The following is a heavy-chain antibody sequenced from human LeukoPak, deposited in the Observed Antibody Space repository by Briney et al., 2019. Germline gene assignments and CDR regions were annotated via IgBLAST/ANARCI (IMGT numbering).Heavy chain of an antibody. CDR3: AIIRGEDYGDYGFGY. J-gene: IGHJ4*02. CDR2: INPNTGVT. V-gene: IGHV1-2*06. Sequence: ASVKVSCKASGYTFSGHYLHWVRQAPGQGLEWMGRINPNTGVTQYTENFQGRVTMTEDTSTDTAYMELSSLRSEDTAVYCCAIIRGEDYGDYGFGYWGQGTLVTVSS. CDR1: GYTFSGHY. D-gene: IGHD4-17*01.